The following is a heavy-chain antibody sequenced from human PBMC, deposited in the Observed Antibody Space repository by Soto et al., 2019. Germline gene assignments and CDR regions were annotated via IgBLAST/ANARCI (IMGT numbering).Heavy chain of an antibody. J-gene: IGHJ4*02. CDR2: VFYSGSS. CDR1: GDSVSTTNYY. D-gene: IGHD2-15*01. CDR3: ASRKREEICSAGNCYFTY. V-gene: IGHV4-39*01. Sequence: QLQLQESGPGLLKPSETLSLTCTVSGDSVSTTNYYWSWIRQSPGKGLEWIGSVFYSGSSYYNPSLTSRVAISVDVPRDQCSLWVRSVTAADTAVYYCASRKREEICSAGNCYFTYWGQGSLVTVSS.